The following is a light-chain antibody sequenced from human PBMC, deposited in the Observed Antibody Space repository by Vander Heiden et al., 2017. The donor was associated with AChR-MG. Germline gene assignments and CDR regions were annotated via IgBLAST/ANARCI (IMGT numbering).Light chain of an antibody. CDR2: SNN. V-gene: IGLV1-44*01. CDR1: SSNLGSNT. CDR3: AAWDDSMNGGV. Sequence: QSLLTQPPSASGTPGQRVTISCSGSSSNLGSNTVNWYQQLPVTAPKLLIFSNNQRPSGVPDRFSGSKSGTSASLAISGLQSEDEADYYCAAWDDSMNGGVFGGGTKLTVL. J-gene: IGLJ2*01.